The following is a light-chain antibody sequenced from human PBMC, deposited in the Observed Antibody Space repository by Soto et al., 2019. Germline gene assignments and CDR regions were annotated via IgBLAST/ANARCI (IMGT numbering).Light chain of an antibody. V-gene: IGLV2-14*01. Sequence: QSVLTQPASVSGSPGQSITLLCTGTSSDFGIYNSVSWYQQHPGKAPKLMIHDVTNRPSGVSSRFSGSRSGNTASLTISGLQAEDDADYYCSSFTSSSSYVVGPGTNVTV. CDR1: SSDFGIYNS. CDR3: SSFTSSSSYV. CDR2: DVT. J-gene: IGLJ1*01.